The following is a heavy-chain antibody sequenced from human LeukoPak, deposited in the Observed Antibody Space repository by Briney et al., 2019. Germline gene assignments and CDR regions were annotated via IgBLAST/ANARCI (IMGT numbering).Heavy chain of an antibody. D-gene: IGHD6-19*01. Sequence: PSETLSLTCTVSGGSISNYYWSWIRQPPGKGLEWIGYIYYSGSTNYNPSLKSRVTISVDTSKNQFSLKLSSVTAADTAVYYCASIATVAAPHYFDYWGQGTLVTVSS. CDR2: IYYSGST. J-gene: IGHJ4*02. V-gene: IGHV4-59*12. CDR3: ASIATVAAPHYFDY. CDR1: GGSISNYY.